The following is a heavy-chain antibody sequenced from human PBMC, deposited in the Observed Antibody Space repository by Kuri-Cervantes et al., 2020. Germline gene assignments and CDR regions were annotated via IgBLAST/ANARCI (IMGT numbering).Heavy chain of an antibody. CDR2: IWYDGTNK. Sequence: GGSLRLSCAASGFTFSSYGMHWVRQAPGKGLEWVAVIWYDGTNKYYADSVKGRFTISRDNSKNTLYLQMNSLRAEDTAVYYCATSYSSGSDYFDYWGQGTLVTVSS. CDR3: ATSYSSGSDYFDY. V-gene: IGHV3-33*01. D-gene: IGHD6-19*01. CDR1: GFTFSSYG. J-gene: IGHJ4*02.